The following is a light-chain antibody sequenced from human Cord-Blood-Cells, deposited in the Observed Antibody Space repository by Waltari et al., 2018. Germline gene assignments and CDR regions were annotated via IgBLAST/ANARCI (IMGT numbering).Light chain of an antibody. J-gene: IGKJ1*01. Sequence: AIRMTQSPSSFSASTGDRVTLTWRASPGISSYLAWYQQKPGKAPKLLIYAASTLQSGVPSRFSGSGSGTDFTLTISCLQSEDFATYYCQQYYSYPWTFGQGTKVEIK. CDR2: AAS. CDR1: PGISSY. V-gene: IGKV1-8*01. CDR3: QQYYSYPWT.